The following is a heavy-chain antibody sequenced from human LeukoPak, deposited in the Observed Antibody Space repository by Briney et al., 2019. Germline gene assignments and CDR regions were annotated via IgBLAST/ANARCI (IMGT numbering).Heavy chain of an antibody. CDR2: INPSGGST. J-gene: IGHJ6*03. V-gene: IGHV1-46*01. CDR1: GYTFTSYY. Sequence: ASVKVSCKASGYTFTSYYMHWVRQAPGQGLEWMGIINPSGGSTSYAQKFRGRVTMTRDTSTSTVYMELSSLRSEDTAVYYCARDSGRFYYYYYYMDVWGKGTTVTVSS. D-gene: IGHD1-26*01. CDR3: ARDSGRFYYYYYYMDV.